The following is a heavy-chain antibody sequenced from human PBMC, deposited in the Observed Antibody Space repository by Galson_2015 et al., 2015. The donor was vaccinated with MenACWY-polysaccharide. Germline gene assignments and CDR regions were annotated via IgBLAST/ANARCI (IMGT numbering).Heavy chain of an antibody. V-gene: IGHV6-1*01. Sequence: ISGDSVSSNSAAWNWIRQSPSRGLEWLGRTYYRSKWYHDYPVSVKSRITINPDTSKNQFSLQLNSVTPDDTALYYCARTCPPYSRTWYECFDYWDQGTLVTVSS. J-gene: IGHJ4*02. CDR2: TYYRSKWYH. CDR3: ARTCPPYSRTWYECFDY. D-gene: IGHD6-13*01. CDR1: GDSVSSNSAA.